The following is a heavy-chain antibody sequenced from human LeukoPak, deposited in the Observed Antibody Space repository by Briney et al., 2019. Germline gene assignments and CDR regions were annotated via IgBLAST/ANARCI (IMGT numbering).Heavy chain of an antibody. D-gene: IGHD6-13*01. CDR1: GFTFSSYS. Sequence: PGGSLRLSCAASGFTFSSYSMNWFRQAPGKGLEWVSSISSSSSYIYYADSVKGRFTISRDNAKNSLYLQMNSLRAEDTAVYYCARVGVNMAAAGHAFDIWGQGTMVTVSS. CDR3: ARVGVNMAAAGHAFDI. CDR2: ISSSSSYI. J-gene: IGHJ3*02. V-gene: IGHV3-21*01.